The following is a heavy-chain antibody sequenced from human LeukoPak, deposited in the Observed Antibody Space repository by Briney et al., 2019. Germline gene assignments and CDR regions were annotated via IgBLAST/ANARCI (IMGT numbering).Heavy chain of an antibody. CDR1: GFTVSNNY. V-gene: IGHV3-53*01. D-gene: IGHD1-26*01. CDR3: ASGIVGALDY. Sequence: PGGSLRLSCAVSGFTVSNNYMNWVRQAPGKGLEWVSVIYRGGDTYYVDSVKGRFTISRDNSKNTLYLQMNSLRAEDTAVYYCASGIVGALDYWGQGTLVTVSS. CDR2: IYRGGDT. J-gene: IGHJ4*02.